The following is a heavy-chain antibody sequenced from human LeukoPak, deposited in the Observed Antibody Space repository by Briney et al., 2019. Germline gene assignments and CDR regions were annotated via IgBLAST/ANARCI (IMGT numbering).Heavy chain of an antibody. V-gene: IGHV3-53*01. D-gene: IGHD6-19*01. CDR2: IYSGGST. CDR1: GFTVSSNY. J-gene: IGHJ4*02. Sequence: PGGSLRLSCAASGFTVSSNYMSWVRQAPGKGLEWVSVIYSGGSTYYADSVKGRFTISRDNSKNTLYLQMNSLRAEDTAVYYCAKGGSGWYLSGYFDHWGQGTLVTVSS. CDR3: AKGGSGWYLSGYFDH.